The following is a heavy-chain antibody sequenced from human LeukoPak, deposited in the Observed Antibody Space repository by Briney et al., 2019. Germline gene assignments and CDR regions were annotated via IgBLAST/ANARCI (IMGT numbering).Heavy chain of an antibody. CDR2: IKQDGSEK. J-gene: IGHJ4*02. Sequence: GGSLRLSCAASGFTFSRNWKSWVRHAPGKGLEWVANIKQDGSEKYYVDSVKGRFTISRDNAKNSLYLQMNSLRVEDTAVYYCARGLGYFDYWGLGTLVTVSS. CDR1: GFTFSRNW. CDR3: ARGLGYFDY. V-gene: IGHV3-7*01.